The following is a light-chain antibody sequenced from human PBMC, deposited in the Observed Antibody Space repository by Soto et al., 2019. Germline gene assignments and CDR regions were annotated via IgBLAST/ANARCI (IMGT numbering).Light chain of an antibody. CDR1: SSNIGAGYD. CDR3: KSYDSRLSAWV. CDR2: GNI. Sequence: QSVLTQPPSVSGAPGPRGTISCIGSSSNIGAGYDVHWYQQFPGTAPKLLIHGNINRPAGVPDRFSGSKSGTSASLAITGLQAEDETDYYCKSYDSRLSAWVFGGGTKLPVL. J-gene: IGLJ3*02. V-gene: IGLV1-40*01.